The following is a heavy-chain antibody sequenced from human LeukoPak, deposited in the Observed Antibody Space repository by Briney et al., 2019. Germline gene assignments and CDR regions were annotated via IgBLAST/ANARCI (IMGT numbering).Heavy chain of an antibody. CDR1: DFFVSSNY. V-gene: IGHV3-53*01. CDR2: IYSGGST. D-gene: IGHD6-13*01. CDR3: ARGSWGSSWYYFDY. Sequence: GGSLRLSCAASDFFVSSNYMSWVRQAPGKGLEGVSVIYSGGSTYYADSVKGRFTISRDNSKNTLYLQMNSLRAEDTAVYYCARGSWGSSWYYFDYWGQGTLVTVSS. J-gene: IGHJ4*02.